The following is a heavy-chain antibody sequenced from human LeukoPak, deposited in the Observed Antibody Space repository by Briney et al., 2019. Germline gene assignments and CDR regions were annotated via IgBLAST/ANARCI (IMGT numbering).Heavy chain of an antibody. CDR3: ARVHIVVVVAATSIVFDY. J-gene: IGHJ4*02. D-gene: IGHD2-15*01. CDR1: GYTFTSYG. CDR2: ISAYNGNT. Sequence: GASVKVSCKASGYTFTSYGISWVRQAPGQGLEWMGWISAYNGNTNYAQKLQGRVTMTTDTSTSTAYMELRSLGSDDTAVYYCARVHIVVVVAATSIVFDYWGQGTLVTVSS. V-gene: IGHV1-18*01.